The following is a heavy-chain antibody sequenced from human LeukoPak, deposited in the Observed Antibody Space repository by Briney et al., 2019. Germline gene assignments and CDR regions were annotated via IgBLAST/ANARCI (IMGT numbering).Heavy chain of an antibody. CDR3: AKEFNRGLPDY. CDR2: ISYDGSNE. V-gene: IGHV3-30*04. D-gene: IGHD2-21*01. Sequence: GRSLRLSCAVSGFTFSRYSMHWVRQAPGKGLEWVAVISYDGSNEYYADSVKGRFTISRDNSKNTLYLQMSSLRAEDTAVYYCAKEFNRGLPDYWGQGTLVTVPS. CDR1: GFTFSRYS. J-gene: IGHJ4*02.